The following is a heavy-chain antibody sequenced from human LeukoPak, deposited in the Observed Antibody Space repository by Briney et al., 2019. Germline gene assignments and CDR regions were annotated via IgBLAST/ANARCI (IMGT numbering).Heavy chain of an antibody. CDR1: GGSVSSGNYY. V-gene: IGHV4-61*01. Sequence: SETLSLTCTVSGGSVSSGNYYWSWIRQPPGKGLEWIAYIHYSGSTNYNPSLKSRVSISVDTSKNQFSLKLSSVTAADTAVYYCARSGGRSATIVYRGQGTLVTVSS. CDR3: ARSGGRSATIVY. J-gene: IGHJ4*02. D-gene: IGHD2-15*01. CDR2: IHYSGST.